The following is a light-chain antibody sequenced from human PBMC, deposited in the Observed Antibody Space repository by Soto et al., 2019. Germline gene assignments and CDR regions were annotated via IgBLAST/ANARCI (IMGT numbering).Light chain of an antibody. CDR1: QSISSW. CDR2: GAS. J-gene: IGKJ1*01. Sequence: TQSPSTLSPSLGDRVTITCRASQSISSWLAWYQQKPGQAPRLLIYGASNRATGIPDRFSGSGSGTDFTLTISRLEPEDFAVYYCQQYGSSGTFGQGTKVAIK. CDR3: QQYGSSGT. V-gene: IGKV3-20*01.